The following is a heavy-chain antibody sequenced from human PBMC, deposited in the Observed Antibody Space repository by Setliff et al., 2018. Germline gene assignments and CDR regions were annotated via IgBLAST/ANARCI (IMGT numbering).Heavy chain of an antibody. D-gene: IGHD2-21*01. CDR2: SNHGGST. J-gene: IGHJ6*02. V-gene: IGHV4-34*01. CDR3: TKEYVVISFVANTHSHYGMDV. CDR1: GESFSNNY. Sequence: SETLSLTCSVYGESFSNNYWSWIRQTPGKGLEWIGESNHGGSTSYHPSLKSRLTMSVDTSKNQFSLKLHSVTAADTAVYYCTKEYVVISFVANTHSHYGMDVWGQGTTVTVSS.